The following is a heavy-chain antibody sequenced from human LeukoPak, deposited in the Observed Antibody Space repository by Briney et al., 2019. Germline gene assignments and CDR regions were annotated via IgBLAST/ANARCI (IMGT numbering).Heavy chain of an antibody. CDR2: IYYSGST. CDR1: GGSISGYY. Sequence: SETLSLTCTVSGGSISGYYWSWIRQPPGKGLEWIGYIYYSGSTNYNPSLKSRVTISVDTSKNQFSLKLSSVTAADTAVYYCAREVPWFGELPNWFDPWGQGTLVTVSS. V-gene: IGHV4-59*01. J-gene: IGHJ5*02. CDR3: AREVPWFGELPNWFDP. D-gene: IGHD3-10*01.